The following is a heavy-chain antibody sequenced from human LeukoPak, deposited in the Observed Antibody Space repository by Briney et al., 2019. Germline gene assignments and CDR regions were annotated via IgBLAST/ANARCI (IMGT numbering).Heavy chain of an antibody. CDR1: GFTFNTYA. V-gene: IGHV3-23*05. Sequence: AGGSLSLSFAASGFTFNTYAMSWVRQAPGKGLEWVSTLNPRGSITYYPDSVKGRLTISRDNSKNTLFLQMNSLRADDTAVYYCARGVNYFVLEYWGEGTLVSVPS. D-gene: IGHD3-10*02. CDR3: ARGVNYFVLEY. J-gene: IGHJ4*02. CDR2: LNPRGSIT.